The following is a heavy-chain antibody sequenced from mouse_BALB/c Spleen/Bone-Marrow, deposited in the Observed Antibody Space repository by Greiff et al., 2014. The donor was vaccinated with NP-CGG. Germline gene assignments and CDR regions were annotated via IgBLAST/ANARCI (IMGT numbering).Heavy chain of an antibody. V-gene: IGHV14-3*02. J-gene: IGHJ2*01. CDR3: PRSYGSSPFDS. CDR2: IDPANGNT. CDR1: GFNIKDTY. Sequence: EVKLVESGVELVKLGSSVKLSCTASGFNIKDTYMHWVKQRPEQGLEWIGRIDPANGNTKYDPKFQGKATITADTSSNTAYLQLSSLTSEDTAVYYCPRSYGSSPFDSWGQGTTLTVSS. D-gene: IGHD1-1*01.